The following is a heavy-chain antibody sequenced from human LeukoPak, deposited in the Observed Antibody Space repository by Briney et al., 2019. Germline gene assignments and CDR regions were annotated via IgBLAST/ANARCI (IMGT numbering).Heavy chain of an antibody. Sequence: SETLSLTCTVSGHSIINSFYWGWIRQPPGKGPEWIGSIYHSGSTYYNPSLRSRVTISLDTSKNQFSLRLNSVTAADTAVYYCARKMAVAGPYYYYGMDVWGQGTTVTVSS. J-gene: IGHJ6*02. CDR3: ARKMAVAGPYYYYGMDV. D-gene: IGHD6-19*01. CDR2: IYHSGST. V-gene: IGHV4-38-2*02. CDR1: GHSIINSFY.